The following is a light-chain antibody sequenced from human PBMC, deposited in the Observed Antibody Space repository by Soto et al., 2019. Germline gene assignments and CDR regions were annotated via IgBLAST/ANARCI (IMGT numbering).Light chain of an antibody. V-gene: IGKV3-20*01. J-gene: IGKJ1*01. CDR1: QSVGSGY. Sequence: EIVFSHSPGTLSLSPLEISTLSCMSSQSVGSGYLAWYQQKPGQAPRLLIYGASIRAAGIPDRFSGSGSGADFTLTISRLEPEDFAVYYCQQYGGSPRTFGQGTKVDIK. CDR3: QQYGGSPRT. CDR2: GAS.